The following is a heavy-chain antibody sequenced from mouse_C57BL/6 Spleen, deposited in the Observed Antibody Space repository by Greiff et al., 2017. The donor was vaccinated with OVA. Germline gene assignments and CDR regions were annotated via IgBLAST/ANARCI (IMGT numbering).Heavy chain of an antibody. CDR1: GYTFTSYW. V-gene: IGHV1-64*01. Sequence: QVQLQQPGAELVKPGASVKLSCKASGYTFTSYWMHWVKQRPGQGLEWIGMIHPNSGSTNYNEKFKSKATLTVDKSSSTAYMQLSSLTSEDSAVYYCARLKGAVVATPYYFDYWGQGTTLTVSS. CDR3: ARLKGAVVATPYYFDY. CDR2: IHPNSGST. J-gene: IGHJ2*01. D-gene: IGHD1-1*01.